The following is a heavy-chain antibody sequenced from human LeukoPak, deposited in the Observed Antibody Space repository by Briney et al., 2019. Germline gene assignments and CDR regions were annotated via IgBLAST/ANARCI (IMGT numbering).Heavy chain of an antibody. V-gene: IGHV1-2*06. CDR1: GYTFTGYY. D-gene: IGHD1-26*01. CDR2: INPNNGGA. Sequence: ASVKVSCKASGYTFTGYYMHWVRQAPGQGLEWMGRINPNNGGANYAQKFQGRVTMTGDTSISTAYMELSSLRSDDTAVYYCTRESGSYHGNDYWGQGTLVTVSS. CDR3: TRESGSYHGNDY. J-gene: IGHJ4*02.